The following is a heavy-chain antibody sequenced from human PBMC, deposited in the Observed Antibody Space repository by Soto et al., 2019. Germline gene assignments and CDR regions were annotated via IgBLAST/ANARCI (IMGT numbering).Heavy chain of an antibody. Sequence: ASVKVSCKASGGTFSSYAISWVRQAPGQGLEWMGGIIPIFGTANYAQKFQGRVTITADESTSTAYMELSSLRSEDTAVYYCAKDGHEDRYHKRFDYWGQGTLVTVSS. V-gene: IGHV1-69*13. CDR2: IIPIFGTA. D-gene: IGHD2-2*01. J-gene: IGHJ4*02. CDR3: AKDGHEDRYHKRFDY. CDR1: GGTFSSYA.